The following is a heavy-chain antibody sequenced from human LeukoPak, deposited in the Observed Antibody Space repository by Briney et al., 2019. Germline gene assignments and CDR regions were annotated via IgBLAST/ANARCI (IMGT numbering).Heavy chain of an antibody. J-gene: IGHJ4*02. V-gene: IGHV4-34*01. Sequence: SETLSHTCAVYGGSFSGYYWSWIRQPPGKGLEWIGEINHSGSTNYNPSLKSRVTISVDTSKNQFSLKLSSVTAADTAVYYCVRYIAARRVFDYWGQGTLVTVSS. CDR2: INHSGST. CDR3: VRYIAARRVFDY. CDR1: GGSFSGYY. D-gene: IGHD6-6*01.